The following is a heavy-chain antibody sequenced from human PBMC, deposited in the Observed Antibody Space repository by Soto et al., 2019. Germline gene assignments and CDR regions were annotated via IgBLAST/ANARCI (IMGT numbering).Heavy chain of an antibody. J-gene: IGHJ4*02. CDR3: ARANWYSEY. CDR2: IYYNGNT. V-gene: IGHV4-59*11. Sequence: QVQLRESGPGLVKPSETLSHTCTVSGGSISNHYWSWIRQPPGKGLEWIGYIYYNGNTNYNPSLKSRVTMSVDTSKNQISLTLSSVTAADTAVYYCARANWYSEYWGQGTLVTVSS. CDR1: GGSISNHY. D-gene: IGHD7-27*01.